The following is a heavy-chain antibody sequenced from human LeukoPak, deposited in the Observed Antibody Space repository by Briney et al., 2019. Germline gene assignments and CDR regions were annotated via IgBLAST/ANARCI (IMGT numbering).Heavy chain of an antibody. Sequence: SETLSLTCAVYGGSFSGYYWSWIRQPPGKGLEWIGEINHSGSTNYNPSLKSRVTISVDTSKNQFSLKLSSVTAADTAVYYCARPLKTRGSYLNYGGQGTLVTVSS. CDR3: ARPLKTRGSYLNY. V-gene: IGHV4-34*01. CDR2: INHSGST. J-gene: IGHJ4*02. D-gene: IGHD3-16*01. CDR1: GGSFSGYY.